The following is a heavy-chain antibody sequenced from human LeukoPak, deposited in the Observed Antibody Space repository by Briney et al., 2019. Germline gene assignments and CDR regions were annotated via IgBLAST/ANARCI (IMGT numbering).Heavy chain of an antibody. CDR3: AKDREIILTGHGMDV. V-gene: IGHV3-23*01. CDR2: IGGLGEST. J-gene: IGHJ6*02. D-gene: IGHD3-9*01. Sequence: GGSLRLSCEASGFTFSRYAMTWVRQAPGKGLEWVSTIGGLGESTNYGDSVKGRFTISRDNSKNTLYLQMNNLRAEDTAVYYCAKDREIILTGHGMDVWGQGTTVTVSS. CDR1: GFTFSRYA.